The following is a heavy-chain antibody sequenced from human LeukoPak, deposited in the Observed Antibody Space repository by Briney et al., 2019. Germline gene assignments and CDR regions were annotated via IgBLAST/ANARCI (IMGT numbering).Heavy chain of an antibody. V-gene: IGHV4-4*02. CDR2: VNLQGST. J-gene: IGHJ4*02. Sequence: SGTLSLTCGVSGGSITNTNYWTWVRQPPGKGLEWIGEVNLQGSTNYNPSLMGRVAVSVDTSENHISLQLTSVAAADTAVYYCAREGGPYRPLDYSGQGTLVTVSS. CDR3: AREGGPYRPLDY. CDR1: GGSITNTNY.